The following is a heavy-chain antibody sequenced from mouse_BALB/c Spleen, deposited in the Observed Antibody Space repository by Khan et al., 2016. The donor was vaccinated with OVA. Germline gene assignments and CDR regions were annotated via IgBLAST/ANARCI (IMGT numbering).Heavy chain of an antibody. V-gene: IGHV1-87*01. Sequence: QVQLQQSGAELARPGASVNLSCKASGYTFTNYWIHWVRQRPGQGLEWIGSIFPGNDDTNYTQKFKGKATVTADKSSSTACMQIRTLASEDSAVYYCATHVHYAMDYWGQGTSVTVSS. CDR2: IFPGNDDT. J-gene: IGHJ4*01. CDR1: GYTFTNYW. CDR3: ATHVHYAMDY.